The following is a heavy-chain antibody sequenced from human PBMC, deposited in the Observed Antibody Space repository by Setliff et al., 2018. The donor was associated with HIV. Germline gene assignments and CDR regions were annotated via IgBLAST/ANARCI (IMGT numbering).Heavy chain of an antibody. CDR1: GGSISSGSYY. J-gene: IGHJ3*01. CDR3: ARAPPGIQNDAFDV. V-gene: IGHV4-61*09. Sequence: SETLSLTCSVSGGSISSGSYYWTWIRRPAGKGPEWIGHIYTNGYTNYNPSLKSRVTISVDTSKNQFSLRLTSVTAADTAVYYCARAPPGIQNDAFDVWGQGTMVTVSS. CDR2: IYTNGYT.